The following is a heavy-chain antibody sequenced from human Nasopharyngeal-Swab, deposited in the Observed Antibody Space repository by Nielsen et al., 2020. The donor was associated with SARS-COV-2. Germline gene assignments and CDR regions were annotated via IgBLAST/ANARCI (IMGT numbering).Heavy chain of an antibody. Sequence: WVRQAPGQGLEWMGIIDPSGGSTTYAQKFQDRVTLTRDTSTSTVYMELSSLTSDDTAVYYGARQGELGDGHIFNVWGQGTMVTVSS. D-gene: IGHD1-26*01. CDR2: IDPSGGST. J-gene: IGHJ3*01. CDR3: ARQGELGDGHIFNV. V-gene: IGHV1-46*01.